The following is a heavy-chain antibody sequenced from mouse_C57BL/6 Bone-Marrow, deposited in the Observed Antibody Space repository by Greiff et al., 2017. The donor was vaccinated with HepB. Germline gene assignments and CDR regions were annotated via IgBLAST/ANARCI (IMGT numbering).Heavy chain of an antibody. V-gene: IGHV5-4*01. CDR1: GFTFSSYA. CDR3: ARDITTVVAPYYFDY. J-gene: IGHJ2*01. CDR2: ISDGGSYT. D-gene: IGHD1-1*01. Sequence: EVKVEESGGGLVKPGGSLKLSCAASGFTFSSYAMSWVRQTPEKRLEWVATISDGGSYTYYPDNVKGRFTISRDNAKNNLYLQMSHLKSEDTAMYYCARDITTVVAPYYFDYWGQGTTLTVSS.